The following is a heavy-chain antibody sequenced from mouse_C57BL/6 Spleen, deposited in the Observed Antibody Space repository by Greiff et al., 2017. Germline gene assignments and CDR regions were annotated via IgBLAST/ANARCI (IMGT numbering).Heavy chain of an antibody. CDR3: ARVPNYYGSSYAMDY. V-gene: IGHV1-64*01. D-gene: IGHD1-1*01. J-gene: IGHJ4*01. CDR2: IHPNSGST. Sequence: VQLQQPGAELVKPGASVKLSCKASGYTFTSYWMHWVKQRPGQGLEWIGMIHPNSGSTNYNEKFKSKATLTVDKSSSTAYMQLSSPTSEDSAVYYCARVPNYYGSSYAMDYWGQGTSVTVSS. CDR1: GYTFTSYW.